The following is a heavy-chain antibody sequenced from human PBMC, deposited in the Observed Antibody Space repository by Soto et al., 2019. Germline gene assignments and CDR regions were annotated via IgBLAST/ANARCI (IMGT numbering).Heavy chain of an antibody. V-gene: IGHV1-69*13. CDR2: IIPIFGTA. D-gene: IGHD3-22*01. J-gene: IGHJ4*02. CDR3: ARSTYYYDSSGYYWPNGFDY. Sequence: SVKVSCKASGGTFSSYAISWVRQAPGQGLEWMGGIIPIFGTANYAQKFQGRVTITADESTSTAYMELSSLRSEDTAVYYCARSTYYYDSSGYYWPNGFDYWGQGXLVTVYS. CDR1: GGTFSSYA.